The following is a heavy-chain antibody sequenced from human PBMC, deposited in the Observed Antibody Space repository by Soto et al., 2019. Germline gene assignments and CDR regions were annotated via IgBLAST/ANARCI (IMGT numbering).Heavy chain of an antibody. J-gene: IGHJ6*02. CDR1: GYTFTSYY. Sequence: ASVKFSCKSSGYTFTSYYMHWVRQAPGQGLEWMGIINPSGGSTSYAQKFQGRVTMTRDTSTSTVYMELSSLRSEDTAVYYCASLLYRSNYYDYGMDVWGQGTTVTASS. CDR2: INPSGGST. CDR3: ASLLYRSNYYDYGMDV. D-gene: IGHD6-13*01. V-gene: IGHV1-46*01.